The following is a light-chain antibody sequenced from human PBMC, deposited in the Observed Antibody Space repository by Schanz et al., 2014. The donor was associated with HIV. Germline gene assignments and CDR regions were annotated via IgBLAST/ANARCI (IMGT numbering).Light chain of an antibody. V-gene: IGKV3-20*01. Sequence: IVLTQSPATLSLSPGERATLSCRATETVDNRYLAWYQQRPGQAPRLLIYGASSRATGVPDRFSGSGSGTDFSLTISRLEPEDFAVYYCQQYGSSPRYTFGQGTKLEIK. CDR1: ETVDNRY. CDR2: GAS. J-gene: IGKJ2*01. CDR3: QQYGSSPRYT.